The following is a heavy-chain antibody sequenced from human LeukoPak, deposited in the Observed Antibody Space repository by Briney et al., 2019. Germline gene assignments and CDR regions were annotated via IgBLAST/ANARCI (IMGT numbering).Heavy chain of an antibody. J-gene: IGHJ6*02. CDR3: ARDGVVRPPDCSSTSCPYNYYYYGMDV. CDR2: IIPILGIA. V-gene: IGHV1-69*02. CDR1: GGTFSSYT. Sequence: PVKVSCKASGGTFSSYTISWVRQAPGQGLEWMGRIIPILGIANYARKFQGRVTITADKSTSTAYMELSSLRSEDTAVYYCARDGVVRPPDCSSTSCPYNYYYYGMDVWGQGTTVTVSS. D-gene: IGHD2-2*01.